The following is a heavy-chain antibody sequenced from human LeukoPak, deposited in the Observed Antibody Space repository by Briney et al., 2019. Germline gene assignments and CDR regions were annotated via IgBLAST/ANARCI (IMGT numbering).Heavy chain of an antibody. CDR1: GFTFSSYS. J-gene: IGHJ4*02. D-gene: IGHD3-10*01. V-gene: IGHV3-48*02. CDR2: ISSSSTI. Sequence: GGSLRLSCAASGFTFSSYSMNWVRQAPGKGLEWVSYISSSSTIYYADSVKGRFTISRDNAKNSLYLQMNSLRDEDTAVYYCARLWFAELLFDYWGQGTLVTVSS. CDR3: ARLWFAELLFDY.